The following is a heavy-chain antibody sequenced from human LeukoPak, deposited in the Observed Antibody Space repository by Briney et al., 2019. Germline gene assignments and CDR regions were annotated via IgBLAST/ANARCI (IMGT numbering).Heavy chain of an antibody. CDR3: ARHTYARPFDF. CDR2: IFYTGDN. J-gene: IGHJ4*02. CDR1: GGSISGSY. V-gene: IGHV4-59*08. D-gene: IGHD6-6*01. Sequence: SETLSLTCTVSGGSISGSYWSWIRQPPGKGLEWIGYIFYTGDNNYNPSLKTRATVSMDTSKNQFSLKMTSVTAAYTAVYYCARHTYARPFDFWGQGTLVTVSS.